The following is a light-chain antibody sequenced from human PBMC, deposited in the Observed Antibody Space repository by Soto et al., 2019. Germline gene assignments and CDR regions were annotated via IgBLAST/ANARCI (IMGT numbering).Light chain of an antibody. CDR3: QQSYSTPRT. J-gene: IGKJ1*01. CDR2: GAS. Sequence: DIQMTQSPSSVSATVGDRVTITCRASRDISTWLAWYQQKPGKAPKLLIYGASNLQSGVPSRFSGSGSGTDFTLTISSLQPEDFATYYCQQSYSTPRTFGQGTKVDIK. CDR1: RDISTW. V-gene: IGKV1-12*01.